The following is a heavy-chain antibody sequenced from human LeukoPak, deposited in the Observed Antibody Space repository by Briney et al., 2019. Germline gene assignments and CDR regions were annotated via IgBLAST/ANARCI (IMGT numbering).Heavy chain of an antibody. V-gene: IGHV3-30*02. J-gene: IGHJ4*02. Sequence: GGSLRLSCAASGFTFSSYGMHWVRQAPGKGLEWVAFIRYDGSNKYYADSVKGRFTISRDNAKNSLYLQMNSLRAEDTAVYYCARGQHWDYDYWGQGTLVTVSS. CDR1: GFTFSSYG. CDR3: ARGQHWDYDY. CDR2: IRYDGSNK. D-gene: IGHD3-3*02.